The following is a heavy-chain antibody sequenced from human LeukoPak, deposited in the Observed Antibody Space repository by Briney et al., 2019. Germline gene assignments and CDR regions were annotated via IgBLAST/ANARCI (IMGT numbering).Heavy chain of an antibody. CDR2: IYTGGTT. V-gene: IGHV3-53*01. CDR1: GFSVGSNY. Sequence: PGGSLRLSCAASGFSVGSNYMSWVRQAPGKGLEWASVIYTGGTTHYAESVMGRFTISRDDSHNTVHLHMSGLRAEDTAVYYCAREGRFQSFDYWGQGTLVAASS. J-gene: IGHJ4*02. CDR3: AREGRFQSFDY.